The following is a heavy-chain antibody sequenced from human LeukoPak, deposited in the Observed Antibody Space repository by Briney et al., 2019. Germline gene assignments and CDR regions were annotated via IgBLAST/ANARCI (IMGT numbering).Heavy chain of an antibody. CDR3: ARDVQPAYDFWSGYYTDMDV. CDR1: GFTFSSYS. CDR2: ISSSSSTI. D-gene: IGHD3-3*01. Sequence: GGSLRLSCAASGFTFSSYSMNWVRQAPGKGLEWVSYISSSSSTIYYADSVKGRFTISRDNAKNSLYLQMNSLRAEDTAVYYCARDVQPAYDFWSGYYTDMDVWGKGTTVTVSS. J-gene: IGHJ6*03. V-gene: IGHV3-48*01.